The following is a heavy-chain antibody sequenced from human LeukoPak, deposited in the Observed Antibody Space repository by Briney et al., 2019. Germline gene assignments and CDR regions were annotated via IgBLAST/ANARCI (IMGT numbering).Heavy chain of an antibody. Sequence: SETLSLTCTVSGGSISSYYWSWIRQPPGKGLEWIGYIYYSGSTNYNPSLKSRVTISVDTSKNQFSLKLSSVTAADTAVYYCARTLSPGSYDPFDPWGQGTLVTVSS. D-gene: IGHD1-26*01. CDR2: IYYSGST. CDR3: ARTLSPGSYDPFDP. CDR1: GGSISSYY. V-gene: IGHV4-59*08. J-gene: IGHJ5*02.